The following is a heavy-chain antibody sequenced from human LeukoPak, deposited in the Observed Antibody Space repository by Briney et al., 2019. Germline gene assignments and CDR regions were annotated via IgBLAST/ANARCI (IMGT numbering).Heavy chain of an antibody. CDR3: ARKNY. Sequence: SETLSLTCAVYGGSFSGYYWSWIRQPPGKGLEGIGEINHSGSTNYHPSLKSRVTISVDTSNNQFSLKLSSVTAADTAVYYCARKNYWGQGTLVTVSS. CDR2: INHSGST. J-gene: IGHJ4*02. CDR1: GGSFSGYY. V-gene: IGHV4-34*01.